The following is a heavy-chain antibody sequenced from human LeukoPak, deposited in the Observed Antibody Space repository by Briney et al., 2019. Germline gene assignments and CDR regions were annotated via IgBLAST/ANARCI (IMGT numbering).Heavy chain of an antibody. Sequence: GGTLRLSCAASGFTFSSYGMSWVRQAPGKGLEWVSAISGSGGSTYYADSVKGRFTISRDNSKNTLYLQMNSLRAEDTAVYYCAKSPSGSEGPFDYWGQGTLVTVSS. CDR2: ISGSGGST. CDR1: GFTFSSYG. J-gene: IGHJ4*02. CDR3: AKSPSGSEGPFDY. V-gene: IGHV3-23*01. D-gene: IGHD1-26*01.